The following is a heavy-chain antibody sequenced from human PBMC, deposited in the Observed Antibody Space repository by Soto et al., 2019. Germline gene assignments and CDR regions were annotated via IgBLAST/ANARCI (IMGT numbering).Heavy chain of an antibody. CDR1: GGSFSGYY. V-gene: IGHV4-34*01. Sequence: SETLSLTCAVYGGSFSGYYWSWIRQPPGKGLEWIGEINHSGSTNYNPSLKSRVTISVDTSKNQFSLKLSSVTAADTAVYYRARAQRRLGRTFRYWGEGTLVTVS. CDR3: ARAQRRLGRTFRY. D-gene: IGHD6-19*01. J-gene: IGHJ4*02. CDR2: INHSGST.